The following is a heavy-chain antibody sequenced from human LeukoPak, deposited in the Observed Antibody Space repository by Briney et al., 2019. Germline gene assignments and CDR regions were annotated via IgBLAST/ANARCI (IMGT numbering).Heavy chain of an antibody. CDR3: ARGDSSSAHYY. Sequence: ASVKVSCKASGYTFTGYYMHWVRQAPGQGLEWMGWINPNSGGTNYAQQFQGRVTMNRDTSISKAYMQLGRLRSDDTAVYYCARGDSSSAHYYGGQGTLVTVSS. CDR1: GYTFTGYY. D-gene: IGHD6-6*01. CDR2: INPNSGGT. J-gene: IGHJ4*02. V-gene: IGHV1-2*02.